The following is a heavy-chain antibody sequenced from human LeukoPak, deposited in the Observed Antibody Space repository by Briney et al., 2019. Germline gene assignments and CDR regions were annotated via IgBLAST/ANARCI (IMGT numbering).Heavy chain of an antibody. D-gene: IGHD3-22*01. V-gene: IGHV3-9*01. CDR3: ANGLGGYDAFDI. CDR1: GFTFDDYA. CDR2: ISWNSGSI. J-gene: IGHJ3*02. Sequence: GGSLRLSCAASGFTFDDYAMHWVRHAPGKGLEWVSGISWNSGSIGYADSVKGRFTISRDNAKNSLYLQMNSLRAEDTALYYCANGLGGYDAFDIWGQGTMVTVSS.